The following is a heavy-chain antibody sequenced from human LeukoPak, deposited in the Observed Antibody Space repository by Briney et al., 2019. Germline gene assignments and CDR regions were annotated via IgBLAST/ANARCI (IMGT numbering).Heavy chain of an antibody. V-gene: IGHV1-2*02. CDR2: INPLTGST. D-gene: IGHD1-1*01. Sequence: ASVKVSCKASGYTFTDYYMHWVRQAPRQGLEWVGWINPLTGSTGYAQKFQGRVTMTRDTSISTSYMELTRLRSDDTAVYFFARYTEVLGRHFDYWGQGTPVTVFS. CDR1: GYTFTDYY. J-gene: IGHJ4*02. CDR3: ARYTEVLGRHFDY.